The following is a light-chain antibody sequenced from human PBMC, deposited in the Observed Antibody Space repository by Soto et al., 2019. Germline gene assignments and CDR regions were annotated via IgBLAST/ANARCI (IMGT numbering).Light chain of an antibody. CDR3: SSYAAGSNFV. J-gene: IGLJ1*01. CDR2: EVS. Sequence: QSALTQPPSASGSPGQSVTTSCTGTSSDVGGYNYVSWYQQHPGKAPKLMIYEVSKRPSGVPDRFSGSKSDNTASLTVSGLQAEDEADYYCSSYAAGSNFVFGTGTKLTVL. CDR1: SSDVGGYNY. V-gene: IGLV2-8*01.